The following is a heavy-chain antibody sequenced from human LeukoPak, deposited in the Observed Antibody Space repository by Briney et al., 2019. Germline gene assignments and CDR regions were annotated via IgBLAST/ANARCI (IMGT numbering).Heavy chain of an antibody. J-gene: IGHJ4*02. CDR2: ISGSGSGGST. D-gene: IGHD5-24*01. Sequence: GGSLRLSCAASGFTFRSYGMSWVRQAPGKGLEGVSVISGSGSGGSTYYADSVKGRFTISRDNSKNTLYLQMNSLIAEDTAVYYCAKSGYNRFDYWGQGTRVTVSS. CDR1: GFTFRSYG. V-gene: IGHV3-23*01. CDR3: AKSGYNRFDY.